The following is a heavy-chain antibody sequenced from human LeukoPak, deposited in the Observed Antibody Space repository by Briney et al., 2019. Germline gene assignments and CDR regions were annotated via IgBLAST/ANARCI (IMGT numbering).Heavy chain of an antibody. D-gene: IGHD5-18*01. V-gene: IGHV3-30*02. CDR2: IRYDGNNK. Sequence: PGGSLRLSCAASGFTFSSYSMNWVRQAPGKGLEWVAFIRYDGNNKFYADSVKGRFTISRDNSKNTLYLQMNSLRAEDTAVYYCSRAGGGYSYGYYMDVWGKGTTVSIS. J-gene: IGHJ6*03. CDR1: GFTFSSYS. CDR3: SRAGGGYSYGYYMDV.